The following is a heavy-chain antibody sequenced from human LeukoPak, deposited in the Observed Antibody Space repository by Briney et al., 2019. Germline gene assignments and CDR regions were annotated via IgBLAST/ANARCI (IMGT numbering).Heavy chain of an antibody. D-gene: IGHD1-26*01. CDR1: GGSFSGYY. CDR3: ARLRWSGSYFYYYYMDV. J-gene: IGHJ6*03. Sequence: SETLSLTCAVYGGSFSGYYWSWIRQPPGKGQEWIGEINHSGSTNYNPSLKSRVTISVDTSKNQFSLKLSSVTAADTAVYYCARLRWSGSYFYYYYMDVWGKGTTVTVSS. CDR2: INHSGST. V-gene: IGHV4-34*01.